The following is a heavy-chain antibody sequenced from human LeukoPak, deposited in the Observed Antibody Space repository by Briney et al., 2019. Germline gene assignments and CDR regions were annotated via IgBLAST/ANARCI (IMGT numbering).Heavy chain of an antibody. J-gene: IGHJ5*02. Sequence: GGSLRLSCAASGFIFKDFWMIWVRQAPGKGLEWVANIKQDGREKYYVDSVKGRFTISRDNAKNSLYLQMNTLRAEDTAMYYCAKDAQPRSRWFDPWGQGTLVTVSS. CDR3: AKDAQPRSRWFDP. CDR2: IKQDGREK. CDR1: GFIFKDFW. V-gene: IGHV3-7*03. D-gene: IGHD3-16*01.